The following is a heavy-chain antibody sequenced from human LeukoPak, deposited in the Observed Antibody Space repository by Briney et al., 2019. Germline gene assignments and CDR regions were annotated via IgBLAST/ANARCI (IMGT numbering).Heavy chain of an antibody. D-gene: IGHD4-17*01. Sequence: WRSLRLSCAASGFTFSSYGMHWVRQAPGKGLEWVAVISYDGSNKYYADSVKGRFTISRDNSKNTLYLQMNSLRAEDTAVYYCASTVSFDYWGQGTLVTVSS. CDR1: GFTFSSYG. CDR3: ASTVSFDY. CDR2: ISYDGSNK. J-gene: IGHJ4*02. V-gene: IGHV3-30*03.